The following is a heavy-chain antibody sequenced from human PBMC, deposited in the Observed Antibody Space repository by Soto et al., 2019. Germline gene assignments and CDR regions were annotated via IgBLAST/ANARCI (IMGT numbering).Heavy chain of an antibody. Sequence: QVHLVESGGGVVQPGRSLRLSCAASGFTFNDYVIHWVRQAAGKGLEWVASMTYDGATEYYADSVKGRFSISRDNAKHSLFLQMNSLRVEDTAVYYCARGDGTGLHSSGWSPRFWGQGTLVTVSS. V-gene: IGHV3-30-3*01. CDR2: MTYDGATE. J-gene: IGHJ4*02. CDR3: ARGDGTGLHSSGWSPRF. D-gene: IGHD6-13*01. CDR1: GFTFNDYV.